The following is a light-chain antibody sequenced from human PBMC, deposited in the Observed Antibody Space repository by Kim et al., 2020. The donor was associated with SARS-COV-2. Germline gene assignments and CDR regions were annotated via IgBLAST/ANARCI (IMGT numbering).Light chain of an antibody. J-gene: IGKJ5*01. CDR3: QHYDSYPIT. V-gene: IGKV1D-16*01. CDR2: VAS. CDR1: QNIRNG. Sequence: ASVGDTVTITCRASQNIRNGLAWYQQKPGKAPKSLIYVASTLHSGVPSRFSGSGSGTDFTLTISSLQPEDFATYYCQHYDSYPITFGQGTRLEIK.